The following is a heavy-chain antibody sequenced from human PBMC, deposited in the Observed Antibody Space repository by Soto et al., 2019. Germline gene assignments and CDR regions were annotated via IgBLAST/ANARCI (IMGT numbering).Heavy chain of an antibody. J-gene: IGHJ4*02. CDR3: GRGRSGQIVVFY. CDR2: INPNSGGT. D-gene: IGHD5-12*01. CDR1: GYTFTGYY. V-gene: IGHV1-2*02. Sequence: RASVKVSCKASGYTFTGYYMHWVRQAPGQGLEWMGWINPNSGGTNYAQKFQGRVTMTMDMSITTVYMELTNLSPDDTAVYYCGRGRSGQIVVFYWGQGTPVTVSS.